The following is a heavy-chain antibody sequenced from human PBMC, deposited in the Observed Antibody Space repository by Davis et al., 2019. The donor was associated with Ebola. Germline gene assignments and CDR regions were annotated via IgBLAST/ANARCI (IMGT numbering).Heavy chain of an antibody. V-gene: IGHV4-39*01. Sequence: SETLSLTCTVSGGSVSSSSHNWGWIRQPPGKGLEWIGSMYYTGTSYYNPSLKSRVTISVDTSKNQFSLKLSSVTAADTAVYYCARHDLGYYFDYWGQGTLVTVSS. J-gene: IGHJ4*02. CDR3: ARHDLGYYFDY. CDR2: MYYTGTS. CDR1: GGSVSSSSHN.